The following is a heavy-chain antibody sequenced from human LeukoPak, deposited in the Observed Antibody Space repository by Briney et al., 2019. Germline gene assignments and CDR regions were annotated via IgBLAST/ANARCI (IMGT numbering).Heavy chain of an antibody. J-gene: IGHJ3*02. D-gene: IGHD2-21*02. CDR2: INWNGKTI. V-gene: IGHV3-9*01. CDR1: GFTFDDYA. CDR3: AKCVAYCGSDCYSFAFDI. Sequence: PGRSLRLSCAASGFTFDDYAMHWVRHAPGKGLEWVSGINWNGKTIGYADSVKGRFTISRDNAKNSLYLQMNSLRAEDTAFYYCAKCVAYCGSDCYSFAFDIWGQGTRVTVSS.